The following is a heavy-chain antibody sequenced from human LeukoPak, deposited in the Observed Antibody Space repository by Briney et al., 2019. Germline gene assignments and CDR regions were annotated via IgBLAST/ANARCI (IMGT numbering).Heavy chain of an antibody. CDR1: GYTFTSYD. CDR3: ARDPVLRYFDWLLPAGNWFDP. Sequence: ASVKVSCKASGYTFTSYDINWVRQATGQGLEWMGWVNPNSGNTGYAQKFQGRVTMTRNTSIGTAYMELSSLRSEDTAVYYCARDPVLRYFDWLLPAGNWFDPWGQGTLVTVSS. D-gene: IGHD3-9*01. J-gene: IGHJ5*02. CDR2: VNPNSGNT. V-gene: IGHV1-8*01.